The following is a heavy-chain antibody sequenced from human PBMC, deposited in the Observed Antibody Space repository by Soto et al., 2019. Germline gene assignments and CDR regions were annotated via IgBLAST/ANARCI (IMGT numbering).Heavy chain of an antibody. CDR1: GGTLSNYA. CDR3: ARDGRYCITNSCYFYGMDF. Sequence: VKVSCKASGGTLSNYAISWVRQAPGQGLEWMGGIIPIFGTANYAQKFQGRVTITADESTSTAYMELSSLRSEDTAVYYCARDGRYCITNSCYFYGMDFWVQGTTVAV. V-gene: IGHV1-69*13. D-gene: IGHD2-2*01. CDR2: IIPIFGTA. J-gene: IGHJ6*02.